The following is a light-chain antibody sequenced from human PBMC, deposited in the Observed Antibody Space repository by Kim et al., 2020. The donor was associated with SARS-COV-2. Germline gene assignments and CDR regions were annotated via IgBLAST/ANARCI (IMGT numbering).Light chain of an antibody. Sequence: GQSITISCTGTSSYVGSYNLVSWYQQHPGKAPRLMIYEGSKRPSGVSNRFSGSKSGNTASLTISGLQAEDEADYYCCSYAGSSTYVFGTGTKVTVL. CDR3: CSYAGSSTYV. CDR2: EGS. CDR1: SSYVGSYNL. J-gene: IGLJ1*01. V-gene: IGLV2-23*01.